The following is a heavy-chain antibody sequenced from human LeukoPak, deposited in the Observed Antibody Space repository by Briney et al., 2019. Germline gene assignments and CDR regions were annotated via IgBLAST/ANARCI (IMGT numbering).Heavy chain of an antibody. D-gene: IGHD2-2*01. CDR3: ARARGYQLLFRYYYYYMDV. Sequence: SVKVSCKASGGTFGSYAISWVRQAPGQGLEWMGGIIPIFGTANYAQKFQGRVTITADESTSTAYMELSSLRSEDTAVYYCARARGYQLLFRYYYYYMDVWGKGTTVTVSS. CDR1: GGTFGSYA. J-gene: IGHJ6*03. CDR2: IIPIFGTA. V-gene: IGHV1-69*13.